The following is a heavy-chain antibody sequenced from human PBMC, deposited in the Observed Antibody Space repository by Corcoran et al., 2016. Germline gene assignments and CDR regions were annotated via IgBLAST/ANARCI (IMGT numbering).Heavy chain of an antibody. D-gene: IGHD2-15*01. CDR1: GGTFSSYA. CDR3: AGERYCSVGSCYSVPEVWFDP. V-gene: IGHV1-69*01. J-gene: IGHJ5*02. Sequence: QVQLVQSGAEVKKPGSSVKVSCKASGGTFSSYAISWVRQAPGQGLEWMGGIIPIFGTANYAQKFQGRVTITADESTSTAYMDLSSLRSEDTAGYYCAGERYCSVGSCYSVPEVWFDPWGQGTLVTVSS. CDR2: IIPIFGTA.